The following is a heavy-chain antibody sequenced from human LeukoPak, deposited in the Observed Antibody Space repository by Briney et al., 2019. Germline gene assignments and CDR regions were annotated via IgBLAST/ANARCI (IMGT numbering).Heavy chain of an antibody. V-gene: IGHV1-8*01. CDR1: GYTFTSYD. Sequence: ASVKVSCKASGYTFTSYDINWVRQATGQGLEWMGWMNPNSGNTGYAQKFQGRVTMTRNTSISTAYMGLSSLRSEDTAVYYCARGLHDYGDYAYYFDYWGQGTLVTVSS. J-gene: IGHJ4*02. CDR3: ARGLHDYGDYAYYFDY. D-gene: IGHD4-17*01. CDR2: MNPNSGNT.